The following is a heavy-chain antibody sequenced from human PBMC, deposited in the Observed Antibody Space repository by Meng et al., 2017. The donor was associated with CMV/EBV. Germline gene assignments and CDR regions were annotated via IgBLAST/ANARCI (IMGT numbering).Heavy chain of an antibody. Sequence: FCLASGFALPDYFLGWFRRVPGKRLEWLSFFGGPAPTIYYADSLKGRLTISRDNAKNSVYLELNSLRGDDTALYYCARGRRDLGFDSWGQGTLVTVSS. CDR2: FGGPAPTI. CDR3: ARGRRDLGFDS. CDR1: GFALPDYF. J-gene: IGHJ4*02. V-gene: IGHV3-11*01.